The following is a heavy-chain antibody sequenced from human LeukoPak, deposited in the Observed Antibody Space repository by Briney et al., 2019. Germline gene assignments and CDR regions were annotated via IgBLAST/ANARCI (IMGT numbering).Heavy chain of an antibody. CDR3: ARDGVEDTAMVYFDY. J-gene: IGHJ4*02. Sequence: GGSLRLSCAASGFTFSTYAMHWVRQAPGKGLEWVALISFDGTKKYYADSVKGRFTISRDNAKNSLYLQMNSLRAEDTAVYYCARDGVEDTAMVYFDYWGQGTLVTVSS. V-gene: IGHV3-30-3*01. CDR2: ISFDGTKK. CDR1: GFTFSTYA. D-gene: IGHD5-18*01.